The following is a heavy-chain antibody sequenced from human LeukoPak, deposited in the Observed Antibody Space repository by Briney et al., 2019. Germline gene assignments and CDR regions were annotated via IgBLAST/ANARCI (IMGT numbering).Heavy chain of an antibody. CDR2: ISSSSSYI. D-gene: IGHD3-10*01. J-gene: IGHJ5*02. Sequence: GGSLSLSCEASGFTFSSYSMNWVRQAPGKGLEWVSSISSSSSYIYYADSVKGRFTISRDNAKNSLYLQMNSLRAEDTAVYYCARDLVPDRGVATWFDPWGQGTLVTVSS. CDR3: ARDLVPDRGVATWFDP. CDR1: GFTFSSYS. V-gene: IGHV3-21*01.